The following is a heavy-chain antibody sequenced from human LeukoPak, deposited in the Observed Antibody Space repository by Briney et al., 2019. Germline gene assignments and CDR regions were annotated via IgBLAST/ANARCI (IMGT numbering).Heavy chain of an antibody. V-gene: IGHV4-59*01. CDR2: IYYSGST. CDR1: GGSISSYY. D-gene: IGHD2-8*01. J-gene: IGHJ4*02. CDR3: AREDRYCTNGVCYYFDY. Sequence: SETLSLTCTVSGGSISSYYWSWIRQPPGKGLEWIGYIYYSGSTNYNPSLKSRVTISVDTSKNQFSLKLSSVTAADTAVYYCAREDRYCTNGVCYYFDYWGQGTLVTVSS.